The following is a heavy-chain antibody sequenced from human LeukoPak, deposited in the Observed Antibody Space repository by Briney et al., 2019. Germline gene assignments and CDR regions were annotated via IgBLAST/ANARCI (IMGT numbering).Heavy chain of an antibody. CDR1: GFTFSSYA. J-gene: IGHJ4*02. V-gene: IGHV3-23*01. CDR3: TTPYCGGDCSTYYFDY. Sequence: PGGSLRLSCAASGFTFSSYAMSWVRQAPGKGLEWVSGISGSGGSTYYADSVKGRFTISRDNSKNTLYLQMNSLKTEDTAVYYCTTPYCGGDCSTYYFDYWGQGTLVTVSS. CDR2: ISGSGGST. D-gene: IGHD2-21*01.